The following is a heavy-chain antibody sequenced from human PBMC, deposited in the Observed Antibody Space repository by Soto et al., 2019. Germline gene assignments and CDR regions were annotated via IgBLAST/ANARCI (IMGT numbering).Heavy chain of an antibody. Sequence: GGSLRLSCAASGFPFISYAMSWVRQAPGKGLEWVSAISGSGGSTYYADSVKGRFTISRDNSKNTLYLQMNSLRAEDTAVYYCATTPRHYYYGMDVWGQGTTVTVSS. J-gene: IGHJ6*02. V-gene: IGHV3-23*01. CDR3: ATTPRHYYYGMDV. CDR2: ISGSGGST. CDR1: GFPFISYA.